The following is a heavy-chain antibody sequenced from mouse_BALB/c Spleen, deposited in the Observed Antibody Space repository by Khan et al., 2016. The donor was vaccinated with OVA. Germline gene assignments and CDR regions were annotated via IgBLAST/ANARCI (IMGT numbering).Heavy chain of an antibody. V-gene: IGHV1-26*01. J-gene: IGHJ3*01. CDR1: GYSFTGYY. CDR3: ARGYDFFAY. Sequence: EVKLLESGPDLVKPGASVKISCKASGYSFTGYYMNWVKQSHGKSLECIGRVNPNTGNTNYNQKFTGKAILTVDTSSRTAFMELRSLTSDDSAVYYCARGYDFFAYWGQGTLVTVSA. D-gene: IGHD2-14*01. CDR2: VNPNTGNT.